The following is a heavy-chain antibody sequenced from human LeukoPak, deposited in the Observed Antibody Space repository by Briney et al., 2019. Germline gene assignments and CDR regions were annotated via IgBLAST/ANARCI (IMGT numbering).Heavy chain of an antibody. J-gene: IGHJ4*02. CDR2: ISYDGSNK. D-gene: IGHD3-22*01. V-gene: IGHV3-30-3*01. CDR3: ARDSPQVPYSSGYLPGY. Sequence: GGSLRLSCAASGFTFSSYAMHWVRQAPGKGLEWVAVISYDGSNKYYADSVKGRFTISRDNSKNTLYLQMNSLRAEDTAVYYCARDSPQVPYSSGYLPGYWGQGTLVTVSS. CDR1: GFTFSSYA.